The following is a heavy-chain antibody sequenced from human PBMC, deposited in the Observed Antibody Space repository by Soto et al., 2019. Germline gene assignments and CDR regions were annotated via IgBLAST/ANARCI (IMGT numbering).Heavy chain of an antibody. CDR1: GCNVIVYY. J-gene: IGHJ4*02. CDR2: INPNSGDT. CDR3: APGGITGTTGFYY. V-gene: IGHV1-2*02. D-gene: IGHD1-7*01. Sequence: ASVKVSCDASGCNVIVYYIQCVLHAPGEGLEWMGWINPNSGDTKYAPKFQARVTMNRDTFISTAYMELSRLRSDDTAVYHCAPGGITGTTGFYYWGQGTLVTVSS.